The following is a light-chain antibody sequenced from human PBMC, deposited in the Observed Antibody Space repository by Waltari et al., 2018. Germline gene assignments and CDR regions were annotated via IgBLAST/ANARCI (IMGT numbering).Light chain of an antibody. J-gene: IGKJ1*01. V-gene: IGKV3-20*01. CDR3: QHYVTLPVT. Sequence: CRTSQGISKYLAWYQQKPGQAPRLLLYHASSRATGIPGRFSGSGSGTDFSLTISRLEPEDFAVYYCQHYVTLPVTFGQGTKVEIK. CDR1: QGISKY. CDR2: HAS.